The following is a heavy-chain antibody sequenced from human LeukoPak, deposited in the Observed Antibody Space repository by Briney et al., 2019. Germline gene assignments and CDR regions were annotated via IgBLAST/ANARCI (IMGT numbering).Heavy chain of an antibody. V-gene: IGHV3-23*01. CDR3: AKGPGYDFWRGYYGYFDY. CDR1: GFTFSSYA. D-gene: IGHD3-3*01. CDR2: ISGSGGST. J-gene: IGHJ4*02. Sequence: GGSLRLSCAASGFTFSSYAMSWVRQAPGKGLEWVSGISGSGGSTYYADSVKGRFTISRDSSKNTLYLQMNSLRAEDTAVYYCAKGPGYDFWRGYYGYFDYWGKGTLVTVSS.